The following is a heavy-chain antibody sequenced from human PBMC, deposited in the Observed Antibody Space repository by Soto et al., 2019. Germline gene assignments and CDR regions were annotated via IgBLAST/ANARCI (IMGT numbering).Heavy chain of an antibody. J-gene: IGHJ4*02. CDR2: VNSDGSST. CDR3: AREIFY. D-gene: IGHD2-15*01. Sequence: HPGGSLRLSCAVSGFTFGDHYIDWVRQAPGKGLVWVSRVNSDGSSTSYADSVKGRFSISRDNAKNTLYLQMNSLRAEDTAVYYCAREIFYWGQGTLVTVSS. V-gene: IGHV3-74*01. CDR1: GFTFGDHY.